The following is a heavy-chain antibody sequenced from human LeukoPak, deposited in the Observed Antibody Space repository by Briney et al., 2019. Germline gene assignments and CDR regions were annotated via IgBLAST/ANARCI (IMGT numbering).Heavy chain of an antibody. CDR3: ARIYGSGSSNWFDP. J-gene: IGHJ5*02. V-gene: IGHV4-59*01. CDR1: GASISSFY. Sequence: SETLSLTCTVSGASISSFYWSWIRQSPGKGLEWIGYIYYSGSTNYNASLKSRVTISVDTSKNQFSLRLTSVTAADTAIYYCARIYGSGSSNWFDPWGQGTLVTVSS. CDR2: IYYSGST. D-gene: IGHD3-10*01.